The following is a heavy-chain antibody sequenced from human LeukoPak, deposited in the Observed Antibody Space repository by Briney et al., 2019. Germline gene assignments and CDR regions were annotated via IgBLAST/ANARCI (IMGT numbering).Heavy chain of an antibody. J-gene: IGHJ6*03. CDR2: ISSGSSYI. CDR1: GFTFNSYT. CDR3: ARVLRGYDHYYYMDV. D-gene: IGHD4-17*01. Sequence: SGGSLRLSCAASGFTFNSYTMNWVRQAPGTGLEWVSSISSGSSYIYYADSVKGRFTISRDNAKNSLYLQMNSLRAVDAAVYYCARVLRGYDHYYYMDVWGKGTTVTVSS. V-gene: IGHV3-21*01.